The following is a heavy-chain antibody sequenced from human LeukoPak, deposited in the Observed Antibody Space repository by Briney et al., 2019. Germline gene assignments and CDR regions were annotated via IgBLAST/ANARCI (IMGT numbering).Heavy chain of an antibody. CDR1: GGSFSGYY. D-gene: IGHD4-23*01. CDR2: INHSGST. CDR3: ARLAVVTDAFDI. Sequence: SETLSLTCAVYGGSFSGYYWSWIRQPPGKGLEWIGEINHSGSTNYNPSLKSRVTISVDTSKNQFSLKLSSVTAADTAVYYCARLAVVTDAFDIWGQGTMVTVSS. J-gene: IGHJ3*02. V-gene: IGHV4-34*01.